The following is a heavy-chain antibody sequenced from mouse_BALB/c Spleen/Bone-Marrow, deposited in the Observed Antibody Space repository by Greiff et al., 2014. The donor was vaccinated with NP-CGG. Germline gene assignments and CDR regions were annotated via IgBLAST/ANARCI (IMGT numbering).Heavy chain of an antibody. CDR2: FYTGDGST. CDR1: GYTFTSYY. CDR3: ARQAMDV. J-gene: IGHJ4*01. Sequence: QVQFQQSGPELVKPGASVKISCKTSGYTFTSYYIHWVKQRPGKGLEWYGLFYTGDGSTKYNEKIKSKTTLTAVKSSSTAYMLLSSLTSEDSAIYFCARQAMDVWGQGTSVTVSS. V-gene: IGHV1S56*01.